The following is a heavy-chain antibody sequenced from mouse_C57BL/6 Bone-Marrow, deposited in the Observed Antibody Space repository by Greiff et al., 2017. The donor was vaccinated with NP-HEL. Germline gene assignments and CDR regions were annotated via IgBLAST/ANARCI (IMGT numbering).Heavy chain of an antibody. CDR2: IDPENGDT. CDR3: TTGGSSPYAMDY. V-gene: IGHV14-4*01. D-gene: IGHD1-1*01. Sequence: VQLKESGAELVRPGASVKLSCTVSGFNIKDDYMHWVKQRPEQGLEWIGWIDPENGDTEYASKLQGKATLTTDTSSNTAYLQLSSLTSEDTAVYSCTTGGSSPYAMDYWGQGTSVTVSS. CDR1: GFNIKDDY. J-gene: IGHJ4*01.